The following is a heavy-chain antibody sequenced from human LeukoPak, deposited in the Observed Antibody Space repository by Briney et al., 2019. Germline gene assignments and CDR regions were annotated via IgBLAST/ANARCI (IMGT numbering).Heavy chain of an antibody. CDR2: INHSGST. J-gene: IGHJ4*02. V-gene: IGHV4-34*01. CDR3: ARGRYYFDY. Sequence: PSETLSLTCAVYGGSFSGYYWSWIRQPPGKGLEGIGEINHSGSTNYNPSLKSRVTISVDTSKNQFSLKLSSVTAADTAVYYCARGRYYFDYWGQGTLVTVSS. CDR1: GGSFSGYY.